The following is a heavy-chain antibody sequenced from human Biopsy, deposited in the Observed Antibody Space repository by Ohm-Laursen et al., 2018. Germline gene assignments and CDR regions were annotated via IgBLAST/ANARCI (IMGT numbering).Heavy chain of an antibody. J-gene: IGHJ4*02. Sequence: SVKVSCKASGFSFTGYYIHWVRQAPGQGLEWMGWINPKSGGTNYAQKFQGNITMTKNTSMSTAYMEMSRLRSDDTAVYYCALQSVAQMKNFDYWGRGTLVTVSS. V-gene: IGHV1-2*02. D-gene: IGHD6-19*01. CDR2: INPKSGGT. CDR1: GFSFTGYY. CDR3: ALQSVAQMKNFDY.